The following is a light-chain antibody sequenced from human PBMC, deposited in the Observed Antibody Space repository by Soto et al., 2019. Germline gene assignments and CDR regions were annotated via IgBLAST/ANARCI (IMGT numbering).Light chain of an antibody. CDR2: ENS. Sequence: QSVLTQPPSESAAPGQKVTISCSGSSSNIENNYVSWYQHLPGTAPKLLIYENSKRASGIPGRFSGSKSGTSATLGITELQTGDEADYYCGTWDTKLSDLNVCASGTK. V-gene: IGLV1-51*02. CDR3: GTWDTKLSDLNV. CDR1: SSNIENNY. J-gene: IGLJ1*01.